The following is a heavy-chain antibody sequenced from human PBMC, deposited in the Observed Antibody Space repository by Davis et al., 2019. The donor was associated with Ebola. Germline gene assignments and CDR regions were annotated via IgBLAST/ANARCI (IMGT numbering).Heavy chain of an antibody. CDR3: TNTVTTVDY. Sequence: GGSLRLSCAASGFTFNTYAMTWVRQAPGKGLEWVGRIRSKANSYATAYAASVKGRFTISRDDSKNTAYLQMNSLKTEDTAVYYCTNTVTTVDYWGQGTLVTVSS. D-gene: IGHD4-17*01. V-gene: IGHV3-73*01. CDR2: IRSKANSYAT. CDR1: GFTFNTYA. J-gene: IGHJ4*02.